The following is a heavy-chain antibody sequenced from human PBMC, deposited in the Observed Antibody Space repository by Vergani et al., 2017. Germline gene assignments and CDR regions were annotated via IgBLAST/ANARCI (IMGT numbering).Heavy chain of an antibody. CDR1: GGSISSYY. V-gene: IGHV4-4*07. CDR3: ARDVWYGGPTLGVYYGMDV. D-gene: IGHD4-23*01. CDR2: IYTSGST. Sequence: QVQLQESGPGLVKPSETLSLTCTVSGGSISSYYWSWIRQPAGKGLEWIGRIYTSGSTNYNPSLKSRVTMSVDTSKNQFSLKLSSVTAADTAVYYCARDVWYGGPTLGVYYGMDVWGQGTTVTVSS. J-gene: IGHJ6*02.